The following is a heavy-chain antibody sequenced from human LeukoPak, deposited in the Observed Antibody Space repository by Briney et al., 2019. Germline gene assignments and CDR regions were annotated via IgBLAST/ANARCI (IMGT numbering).Heavy chain of an antibody. V-gene: IGHV1-18*01. CDR1: GYTFTSYG. CDR3: ARAPSVATTAYYYYYNYMDV. D-gene: IGHD5-12*01. CDR2: ISAYNGNT. Sequence: ASVKVSCKASGYTFTSYGISWVRQAPGQGLEWMGWISAYNGNTNYAQKLQGRVTMTTDTSTSTAYMELRSLRPDDTAVYYCARAPSVATTAYYYYYNYMDVWGKGTTVTVSS. J-gene: IGHJ6*03.